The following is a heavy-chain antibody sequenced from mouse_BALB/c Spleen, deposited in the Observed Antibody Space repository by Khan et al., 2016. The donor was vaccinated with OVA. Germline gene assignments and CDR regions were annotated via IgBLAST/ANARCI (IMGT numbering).Heavy chain of an antibody. CDR1: GYSITSDYA. V-gene: IGHV3-2*02. CDR2: ITYSGRT. D-gene: IGHD3-3*01. CDR3: SGGRAY. Sequence: EVQLQESGPDLVKPSQSLSLTCTVTGYSITSDYAWNWIRQFPGNRLEWMGYITYSGRTSYTPSLKSRISITRDTSKNQFFLQLNSVTIDDTATYYCSGGRAYWGQGTLVTVSA. J-gene: IGHJ3*01.